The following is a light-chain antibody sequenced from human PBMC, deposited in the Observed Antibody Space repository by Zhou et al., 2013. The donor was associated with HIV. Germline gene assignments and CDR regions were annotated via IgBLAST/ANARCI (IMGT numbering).Light chain of an antibody. V-gene: IGKV3-20*01. CDR1: QSVSSSY. CDR2: GTS. CDR3: QQYSSSPPLFT. Sequence: EIVLTQSPGTLSLSPGERVTLSCRASQSVSSSYLAWYQQKPDQAPRLLIYGTSSRATGIPDRFSGSGSGTDFTLTISRLESEDFAVYYCQQYSSSPPLFTFGQGTKLEIK. J-gene: IGKJ2*01.